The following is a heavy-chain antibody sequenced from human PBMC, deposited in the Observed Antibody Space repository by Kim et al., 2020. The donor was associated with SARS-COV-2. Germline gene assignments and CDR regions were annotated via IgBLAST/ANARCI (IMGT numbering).Heavy chain of an antibody. CDR3: ARDRYNWNAGEYYYYYYYMDV. J-gene: IGHJ6*03. D-gene: IGHD1-20*01. CDR1: GFTFSSYG. Sequence: GGSLRLSCAASGFTFSSYGMHWVRQAPGKGLEWVAVIWYDGSNKYYADSVKGRFTISRDNSKNTLYLQMNSLRAEDTAVYYCARDRYNWNAGEYYYYYYYMDVWGKGTTVTVSS. CDR2: IWYDGSNK. V-gene: IGHV3-33*01.